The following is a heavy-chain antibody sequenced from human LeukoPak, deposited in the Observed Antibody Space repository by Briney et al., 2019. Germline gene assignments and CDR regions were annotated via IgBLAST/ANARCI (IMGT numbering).Heavy chain of an antibody. Sequence: SQTLSLTCTVSGGSISSGSYYWSWIRQPAGKGLEWIGRIYSSGSTNYNPSLKSRVTISVDTSKNQFSLNLSSVTAADTAVYYCARDLVVAAGIPSWFDPWGQGTLVTVSS. CDR2: IYSSGST. J-gene: IGHJ5*02. D-gene: IGHD6-13*01. CDR3: ARDLVVAAGIPSWFDP. CDR1: GGSISSGSYY. V-gene: IGHV4-61*02.